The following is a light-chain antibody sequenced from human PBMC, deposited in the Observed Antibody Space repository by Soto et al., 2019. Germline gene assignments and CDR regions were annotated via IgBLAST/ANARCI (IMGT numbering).Light chain of an antibody. Sequence: EIVMTQSPATLSVSPGERATLSCRASQSVSSNLAWYQQKPGQAPRLLIYGASTRATGIRFSGSGSGTEFTLTISSLEPEDSGVYYCQQRGNWPPLTFGGGTNMEIK. CDR1: QSVSSN. CDR3: QQRGNWPPLT. V-gene: IGKV3-15*01. J-gene: IGKJ4*01. CDR2: GAS.